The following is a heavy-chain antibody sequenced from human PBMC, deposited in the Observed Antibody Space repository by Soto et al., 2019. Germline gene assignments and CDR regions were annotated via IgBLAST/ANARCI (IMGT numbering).Heavy chain of an antibody. Sequence: QVQLQESGPGLVKPSQTLSLTCTVSGGSISSGGYYWSWIRQHPGKGLEWIGYIYYSGSTYYNPSLKSRVTISVDTSKNQFSLKLSSVTAADTAVYYCARVPIKRGITRYFDLWGRGTLVTVSS. CDR1: GGSISSGGYY. J-gene: IGHJ2*01. CDR2: IYYSGST. D-gene: IGHD5-12*01. CDR3: ARVPIKRGITRYFDL. V-gene: IGHV4-31*03.